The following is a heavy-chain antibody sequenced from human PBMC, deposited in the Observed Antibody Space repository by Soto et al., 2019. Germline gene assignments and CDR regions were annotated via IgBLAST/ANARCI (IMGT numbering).Heavy chain of an antibody. D-gene: IGHD2-2*01. CDR1: GYTFTSYD. J-gene: IGHJ4*02. CDR3: ARDTPFRYQLLSY. CDR2: MSAYNGNT. Sequence: GPSVKVSCKASGYTFTSYDINWVRQAPGQGLEWMGWMSAYNGNTNYAQKLQGRVTMTTDTSTSTAYMELRSLRSDDTAVYYCARDTPFRYQLLSYWGQGTLVTVSS. V-gene: IGHV1-18*01.